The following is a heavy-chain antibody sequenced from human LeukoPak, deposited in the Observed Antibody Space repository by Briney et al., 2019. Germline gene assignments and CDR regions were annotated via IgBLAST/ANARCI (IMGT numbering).Heavy chain of an antibody. D-gene: IGHD1-20*01. J-gene: IGHJ3*02. CDR3: ARRDAYNLYYAFDM. CDR2: IYSGGTT. V-gene: IGHV3-53*01. CDR1: GFTVSGNY. Sequence: PGGSLRLSCAVSGFTVSGNYMSWVRQAPGKGLEWVSLIYSGGTTYYADSVKGRFTISRDNSKNTLYLQMNSLRAEDTALYYCARRDAYNLYYAFDMWGQGTMVTVSS.